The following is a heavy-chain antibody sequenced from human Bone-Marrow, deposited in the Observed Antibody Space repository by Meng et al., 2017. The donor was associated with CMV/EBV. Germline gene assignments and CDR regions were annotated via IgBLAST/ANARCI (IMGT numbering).Heavy chain of an antibody. CDR2: IYYSGST. CDR1: GGSISSYY. Sequence: GSLRLSCTVSGGSISSYYWSWIRQPPGKGLEWIGYIYYSGSTNYNPSLKSRVTISVDTSKNQFSLKLSSVTAADTAVYYCARMTTVKGGDYFDYWGQGTLATFSS. D-gene: IGHD4-11*01. J-gene: IGHJ4*02. CDR3: ARMTTVKGGDYFDY. V-gene: IGHV4-59*01.